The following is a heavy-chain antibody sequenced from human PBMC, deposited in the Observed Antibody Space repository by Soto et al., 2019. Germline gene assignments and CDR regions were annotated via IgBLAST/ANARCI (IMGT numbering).Heavy chain of an antibody. Sequence: ETLSLTCAVYGGSFSGYYWSWIRQPPGKGLEWIGEINHSGSTNYNPSLKSRVTISVDTSKNQFSLKLSSVTAADTAVYYCARYAEVEMALVFDYWGQGTLVTVSS. CDR2: INHSGST. D-gene: IGHD2-2*01. CDR3: ARYAEVEMALVFDY. V-gene: IGHV4-34*01. CDR1: GGSFSGYY. J-gene: IGHJ4*02.